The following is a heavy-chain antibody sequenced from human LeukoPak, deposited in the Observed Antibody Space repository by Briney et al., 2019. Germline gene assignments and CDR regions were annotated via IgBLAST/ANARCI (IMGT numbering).Heavy chain of an antibody. D-gene: IGHD5-12*01. V-gene: IGHV4-39*07. CDR3: AGLRTLFDY. J-gene: IGHJ4*02. Sequence: SETLSLTCTVSGGSISSSSYYWGWIRQPPGKGLEWIGSIYYSGSTYYNPSLKSRVTISVDTSKNQFSLKLSSVTAADTAVYYCAGLRTLFDYWGQGTLDTVSS. CDR1: GGSISSSSYY. CDR2: IYYSGST.